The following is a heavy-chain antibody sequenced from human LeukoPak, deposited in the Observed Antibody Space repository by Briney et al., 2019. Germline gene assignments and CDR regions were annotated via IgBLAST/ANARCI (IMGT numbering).Heavy chain of an antibody. D-gene: IGHD3-3*01. CDR1: GITFRNYW. J-gene: IGHJ4*02. V-gene: IGHV3-7*01. CDR3: ASEIIFGSFDY. Sequence: PGGSLRLSCVASGITFRNYWMSWVRQAPGKGLEWVANINQDSSEKYYVDSVKGRFTISRDNAKNSLYLQMNSLRAEDTAVYYCASEIIFGSFDYWGQGTLVTVSS. CDR2: INQDSSEK.